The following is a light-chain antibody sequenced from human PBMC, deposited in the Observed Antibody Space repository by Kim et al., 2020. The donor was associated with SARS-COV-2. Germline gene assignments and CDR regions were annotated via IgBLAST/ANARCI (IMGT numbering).Light chain of an antibody. J-gene: IGLJ2*01. Sequence: QSALTQPASVSGSPGQSITISCTGTSSDVGGYNFVSWYQQHLGKAPKLIIYDVTIRPSGVSNRFSGSKSGNTASLTISGLQAEDEADYYCSSYTSSTTLGVFGGGTQLTVL. V-gene: IGLV2-14*03. CDR2: DVT. CDR1: SSDVGGYNF. CDR3: SSYTSSTTLGV.